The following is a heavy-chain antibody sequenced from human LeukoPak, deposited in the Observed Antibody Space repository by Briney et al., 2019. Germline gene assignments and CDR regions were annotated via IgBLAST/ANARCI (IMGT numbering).Heavy chain of an antibody. D-gene: IGHD3-9*01. Sequence: GGSLRLSCAASGFIFSNSAMNWVRQAPGKGLEWVSSINNDGTYIYYAGSVKGRFTISRDNAKNSLYLRLNSLRVGDTAVYYCARDPTHYLRYGYFDYWGQGTLVTVSS. V-gene: IGHV3-21*01. CDR3: ARDPTHYLRYGYFDY. CDR1: GFIFSNSA. J-gene: IGHJ4*02. CDR2: INNDGTYI.